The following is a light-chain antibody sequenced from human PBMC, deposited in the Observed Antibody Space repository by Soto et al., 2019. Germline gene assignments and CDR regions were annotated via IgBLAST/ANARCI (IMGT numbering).Light chain of an antibody. V-gene: IGLV3-21*02. CDR3: QVWHSRSDHYV. J-gene: IGLJ1*01. CDR2: DDS. CDR1: DIGSKS. Sequence: VLTQPPSVSVAPGQTANITCGGTDIGSKSVHWYQQRPGQAPVVVVYDDSDRPSGIPERFSGSNSGNTATLTISRVEAGDEADYYCQVWHSRSDHYVFGTGTKLTVL.